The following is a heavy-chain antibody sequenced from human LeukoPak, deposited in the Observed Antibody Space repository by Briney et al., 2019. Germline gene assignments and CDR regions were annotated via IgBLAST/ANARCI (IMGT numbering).Heavy chain of an antibody. CDR2: ISCSGGST. J-gene: IGHJ3*02. CDR3: AKDITMIVVEIGAFGI. V-gene: IGHV3-23*01. CDR1: GFTFSSYA. D-gene: IGHD3-22*01. Sequence: PAGGSLRLSCAACGFTFSSYAMSWVRQAPGKGLEWVSAISCSGGSTYYADSVKGRFTISRDNSKNTLYLQMNSLRAEDTAVYYWAKDITMIVVEIGAFGIWGQGTMVSVSS.